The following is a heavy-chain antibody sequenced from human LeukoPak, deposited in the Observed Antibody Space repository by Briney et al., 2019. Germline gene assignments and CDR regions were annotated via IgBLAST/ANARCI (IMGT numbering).Heavy chain of an antibody. D-gene: IGHD1-26*01. J-gene: IGHJ2*01. Sequence: GESLKISCKGSGYSFSTYWIGWVRQMPGKGLEWMGIIYPGDSDTRYSPSFQGQVTISADKSINTAYLQWSNLKASDTAMYFCARDAIVGATQGHFDLWGRGTLVTVSS. CDR1: GYSFSTYW. CDR2: IYPGDSDT. CDR3: ARDAIVGATQGHFDL. V-gene: IGHV5-51*01.